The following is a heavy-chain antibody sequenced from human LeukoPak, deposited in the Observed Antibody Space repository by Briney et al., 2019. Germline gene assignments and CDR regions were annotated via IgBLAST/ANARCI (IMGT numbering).Heavy chain of an antibody. CDR3: ARSGCSAGSCYSQTVKFDS. CDR2: ISAYNGDT. CDR1: AYTFTNYG. D-gene: IGHD2-15*01. J-gene: IGHJ4*02. V-gene: IGHV1-18*01. Sequence: ASVKVSCKASAYTFTNYGISWVRQAPGQGLEWMAWISAYNGDTDYVQNFQGRVTVTADTSTSTAYMELRSLISDDTAVYYCARSGCSAGSCYSQTVKFDSWGQGTLVTVSS.